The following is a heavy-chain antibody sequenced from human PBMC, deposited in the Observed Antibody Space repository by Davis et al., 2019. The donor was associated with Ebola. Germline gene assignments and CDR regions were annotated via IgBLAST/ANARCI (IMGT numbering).Heavy chain of an antibody. J-gene: IGHJ4*02. CDR1: GGPISSGGYY. V-gene: IGHV4-31*03. CDR2: IYYSGST. D-gene: IGHD5-18*01. Sequence: SETLSLTCTVSGGPISSGGYYWSWIRQHPGKGLEWIGYIYYSGSTYYNPSLKSRLTMSVDTSKNQFSLKLRSVTAADTAVYYCARGAAMVTKFVYWGQGTLVTVSS. CDR3: ARGAAMVTKFVY.